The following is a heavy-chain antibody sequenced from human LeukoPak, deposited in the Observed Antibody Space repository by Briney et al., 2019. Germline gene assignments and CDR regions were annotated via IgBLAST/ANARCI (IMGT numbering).Heavy chain of an antibody. CDR3: ARDRTARLRSSREGDY. CDR2: IKQDGSEK. V-gene: IGHV3-7*01. Sequence: GGSLRLSCAASGFTFSSYWMSWVRQAPGKGLEWVANIKQDGSEKYYVDSVKGRFTISRDNAKNSLYLQMNSQRAEDTAVYYCARDRTARLRSSREGDYWGQGTLVTVSS. J-gene: IGHJ4*02. CDR1: GFTFSSYW. D-gene: IGHD4-17*01.